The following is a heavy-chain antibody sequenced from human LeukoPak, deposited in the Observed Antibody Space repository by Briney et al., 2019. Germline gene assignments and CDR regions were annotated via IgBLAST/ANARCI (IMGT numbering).Heavy chain of an antibody. V-gene: IGHV3-23*01. D-gene: IGHD3/OR15-3a*01. J-gene: IGHJ4*02. CDR3: ARRGTGYYFFDY. Sequence: GGSLRLSCAASGFTFTGYAMGWVRQAPGKGLEWVSAISGSGSSTFYADSVKGRFTISRDNSKNTLFLQMNSLRAEDTAVYYFARRGTGYYFFDYWGQGTLVTVSS. CDR2: ISGSGSST. CDR1: GFTFTGYA.